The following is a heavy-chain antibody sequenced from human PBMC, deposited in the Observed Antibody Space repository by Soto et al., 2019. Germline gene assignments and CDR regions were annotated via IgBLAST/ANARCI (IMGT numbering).Heavy chain of an antibody. Sequence: QVQLQESGPGLVKPSETLSLTCTVSGGSISSYYWSWIRQPPGKGLEWIGYIYYSGSTNYNPSLKSRVTISVDTSKNQFSLQLSSVTAADTAVYYCARHVPYCSDTSHCAYGMDVWGQGTTVTVSS. CDR1: GGSISSYY. D-gene: IGHD2-2*01. CDR2: IYYSGST. CDR3: ARHVPYCSDTSHCAYGMDV. J-gene: IGHJ6*02. V-gene: IGHV4-59*08.